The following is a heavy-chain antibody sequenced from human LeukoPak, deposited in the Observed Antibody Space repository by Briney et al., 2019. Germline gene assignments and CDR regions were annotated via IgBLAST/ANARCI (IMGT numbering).Heavy chain of an antibody. J-gene: IGHJ4*02. D-gene: IGHD5-18*01. CDR1: GFTFSSYS. Sequence: PGGSLRLSCAASGFTFSSYSMNWVRQAPGKGLEWVSSISSSSSYIYYADSVKDRFTISRDNAKNSLHLRMNSLRAEDTAVYYCARGDDTAMVPLDYWGQGTLVTVSS. CDR3: ARGDDTAMVPLDY. CDR2: ISSSSSYI. V-gene: IGHV3-21*01.